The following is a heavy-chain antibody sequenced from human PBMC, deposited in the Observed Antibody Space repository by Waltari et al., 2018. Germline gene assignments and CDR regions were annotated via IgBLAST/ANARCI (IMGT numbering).Heavy chain of an antibody. CDR3: ASYGSGSYFPNWFDP. CDR2: INHSGST. J-gene: IGHJ5*02. D-gene: IGHD3-10*01. V-gene: IGHV4-34*01. CDR1: GGSFSGYY. Sequence: QVQLQQWGAGLLKPSETLSLTCAVYGGSFSGYYWSWIRQPPGKGLEWIGEINHSGSTNYNPSLKSRVTISVDTSKNQFSLKLSSVTAADTAVYYCASYGSGSYFPNWFDPWGQGTLVTVSS.